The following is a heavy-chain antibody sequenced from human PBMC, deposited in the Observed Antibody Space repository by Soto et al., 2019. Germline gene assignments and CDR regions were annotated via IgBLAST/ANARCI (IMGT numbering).Heavy chain of an antibody. V-gene: IGHV3-30*03. D-gene: IGHD4-17*01. Sequence: QVQLVESGGGVVQPGRSLRLSCAASGFTFSSYGMHWVRQAPGKGLEWVAVISYDGSNKYYADSVKGRLTISRDNSKNTQYLQMNSLRAEDTAVYYCNTVTRAFDYWGQGTLVTVSS. CDR3: NTVTRAFDY. J-gene: IGHJ4*02. CDR2: ISYDGSNK. CDR1: GFTFSSYG.